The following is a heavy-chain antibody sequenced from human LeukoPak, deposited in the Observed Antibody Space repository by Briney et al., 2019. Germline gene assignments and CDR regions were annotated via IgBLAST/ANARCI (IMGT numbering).Heavy chain of an antibody. CDR3: ARGFTEGYYYYGMDV. J-gene: IGHJ6*02. V-gene: IGHV4-59*01. CDR2: IYYSGST. CDR1: GGSISSYY. Sequence: SETLSLTCTVSGGSISSYYWSWIRQPPGKRLEWIGYIYYSGSTNYNPSLKSRVTISVDTSKNQFSLKLSSVTAADTAVYYCARGFTEGYYYYGMDVWGQGTTVTVSS.